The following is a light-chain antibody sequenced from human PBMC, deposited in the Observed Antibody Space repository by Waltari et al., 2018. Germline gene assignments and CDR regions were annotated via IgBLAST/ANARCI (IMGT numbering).Light chain of an antibody. CDR2: VKRDGRH. V-gene: IGLV4-69*01. CDR1: SGHTSNI. Sequence: QLVLTQSPSASASLGASVRLTCTLDSGHTSNIIAWHQQQPEKGPRDLMKVKRDGRHSKGDWIPDRFSGSGSGAERYLTISNVQSEDEADYYCQTGGHGTWVFGGGTKLTVL. CDR3: QTGGHGTWV. J-gene: IGLJ3*02.